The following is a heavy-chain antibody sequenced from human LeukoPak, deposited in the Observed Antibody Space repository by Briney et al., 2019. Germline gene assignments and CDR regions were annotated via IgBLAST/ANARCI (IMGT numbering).Heavy chain of an antibody. V-gene: IGHV4-59*01. CDR3: ASSRRSGSYYNMGMDV. D-gene: IGHD3-10*01. CDR1: GGSISSYY. CDR2: IYYSGST. J-gene: IGHJ6*04. Sequence: PSETLSLTCTVSGGSISSYYWSWIRQPPGKGLEWIGYIYYSGSTNYNPSLKSRVTISVGTSKNQFSLKLSSVTAADTAVYYCASSRRSGSYYNMGMDVWGKGTTVTISS.